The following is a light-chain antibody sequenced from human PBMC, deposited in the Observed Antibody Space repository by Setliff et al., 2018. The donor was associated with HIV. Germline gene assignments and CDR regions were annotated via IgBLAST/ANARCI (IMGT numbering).Light chain of an antibody. CDR1: SSDVGIYNY. V-gene: IGLV2-23*02. Sequence: QSALTQPASVSGSPGQSITISCTGTSSDVGIYNYVSWYQQHPGKAPKLMIYEVSKRPSGVSNRFSGSKSGNTASLTISGLQAEDEADYYCCSDAGSSDVFGGGTKVTV. CDR2: EVS. CDR3: CSDAGSSDV. J-gene: IGLJ3*02.